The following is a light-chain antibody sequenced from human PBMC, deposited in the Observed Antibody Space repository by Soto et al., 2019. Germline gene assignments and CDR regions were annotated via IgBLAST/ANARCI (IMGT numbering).Light chain of an antibody. CDR3: QQFHYWWT. CDR1: QNIDNK. Sequence: VMTQSPANLSVSPGERATLSCRASQNIDNKLVWYQQKPGQVPRLLIYDASTRATGIPARFSGSGSGTEFTLTISSLQSEDFAFYYCQQFHYWWTFGQGTKVDVK. J-gene: IGKJ1*01. CDR2: DAS. V-gene: IGKV3-15*01.